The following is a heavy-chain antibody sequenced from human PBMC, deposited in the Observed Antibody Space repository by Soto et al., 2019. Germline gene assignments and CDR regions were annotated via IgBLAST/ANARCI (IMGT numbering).Heavy chain of an antibody. CDR1: GYTFTSYY. V-gene: IGHV1-46*01. J-gene: IGHJ4*02. D-gene: IGHD6-19*01. Sequence: ASVKVSCKASGYTFTSYYMHWVRQAPGQGLEWMGIINPSGGSTSYAQKFQGRVTMTRDTSTSTVYMELGSLRSEDTAVYYCARDGSGCYYFDYWGQGTLVTVSS. CDR3: ARDGSGCYYFDY. CDR2: INPSGGST.